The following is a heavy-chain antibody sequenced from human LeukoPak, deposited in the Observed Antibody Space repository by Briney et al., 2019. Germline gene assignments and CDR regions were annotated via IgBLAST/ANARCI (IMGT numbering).Heavy chain of an antibody. J-gene: IGHJ6*02. Sequence: SETLSLTCTVSGCSISSYYWSWIRQPPGKGLEWIGYIYYSGSTNYNPSLKSRVTISVDTSTNQFSLKLSSVTAADTAVYYCARAAGAVKYYYGMDVWGQGTTVTVSS. CDR3: ARAAGAVKYYYGMDV. CDR1: GCSISSYY. CDR2: IYYSGST. V-gene: IGHV4-59*01. D-gene: IGHD4-17*01.